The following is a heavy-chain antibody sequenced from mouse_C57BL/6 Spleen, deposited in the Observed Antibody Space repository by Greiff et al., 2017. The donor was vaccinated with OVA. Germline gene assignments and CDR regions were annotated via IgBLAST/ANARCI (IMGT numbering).Heavy chain of an antibody. D-gene: IGHD1-1*01. V-gene: IGHV3-6*01. Sequence: EVKLMESGPGLVKPSQSLSLTCSVTGYSITSGYYWNWIRQFPGNKLEWMGYISYDGSNNYNPSLKNRISITRDTSTNQFFLKLNSVTTEDTATYYCATTVVEHDYWGQGTTLTVSS. CDR3: ATTVVEHDY. CDR2: ISYDGSN. J-gene: IGHJ2*01. CDR1: GYSITSGYY.